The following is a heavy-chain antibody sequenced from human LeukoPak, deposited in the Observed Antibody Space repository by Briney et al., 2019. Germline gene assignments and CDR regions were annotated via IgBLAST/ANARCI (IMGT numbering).Heavy chain of an antibody. Sequence: GASVKVSCKASGYTFTSYGISWVRQAPGQGLEWMGWISACNGNTNYAQKLQGRVTTTTDTSTSTAYMELRSLRSDDTAVYYCATGYSSGWFPSESLDYWGQGTLVTVSS. CDR2: ISACNGNT. CDR1: GYTFTSYG. D-gene: IGHD6-19*01. J-gene: IGHJ4*02. CDR3: ATGYSSGWFPSESLDY. V-gene: IGHV1-18*01.